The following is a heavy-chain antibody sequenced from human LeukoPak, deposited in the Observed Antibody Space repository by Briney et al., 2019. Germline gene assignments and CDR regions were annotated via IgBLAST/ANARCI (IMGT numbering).Heavy chain of an antibody. CDR3: SGHRYCGAYAY. Sequence: GLSLRLSRAASGFPFSRCTMHWVPHASGKGLEGVGHIRNKANSYATADTESVKGRFTSSRDDSKNTAYLQVNSVYYDAREGESCSGHRYCGAYAYWGQGTLVTVSS. CDR2: IRNKANSYAT. J-gene: IGHJ4*02. CDR1: GFPFSRCT. D-gene: IGHD2-2*01. V-gene: IGHV3-73*01.